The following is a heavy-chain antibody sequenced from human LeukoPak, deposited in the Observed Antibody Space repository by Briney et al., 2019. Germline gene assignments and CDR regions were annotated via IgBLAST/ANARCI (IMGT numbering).Heavy chain of an antibody. CDR3: AKDSHLPFRAAAGTPTDY. J-gene: IGHJ4*02. Sequence: GGSLRLSCAASGFTFSSYWMSWVRQAPGKGLEWVSAISGSGGSTYYADSVKGRFTISRDNSKNTLYLQMNSLRAEDTAVYYCAKDSHLPFRAAAGTPTDYWGQGTLVTVSS. CDR1: GFTFSSYW. CDR2: ISGSGGST. V-gene: IGHV3-23*01. D-gene: IGHD6-13*01.